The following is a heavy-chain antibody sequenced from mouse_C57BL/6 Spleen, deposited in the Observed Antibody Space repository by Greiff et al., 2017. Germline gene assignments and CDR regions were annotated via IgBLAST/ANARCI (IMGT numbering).Heavy chain of an antibody. CDR3: TTLRGGLDY. CDR2: IDPENGDT. J-gene: IGHJ4*01. Sequence: EVKLVESGAELVRPGASVKLSCTASGFNIKDDYMHWVKQRPEQGLEWIGWIDPENGDTEYASKFQGKATITADTSSNTAYLQLSSLTSEDTAVYYCTTLRGGLDYWGQGTSVTVSS. D-gene: IGHD1-1*01. CDR1: GFNIKDDY. V-gene: IGHV14-4*01.